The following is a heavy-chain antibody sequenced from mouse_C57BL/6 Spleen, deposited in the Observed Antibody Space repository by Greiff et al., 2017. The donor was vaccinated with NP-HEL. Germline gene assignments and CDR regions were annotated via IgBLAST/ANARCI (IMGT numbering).Heavy chain of an antibody. J-gene: IGHJ4*01. CDR2: ISSGSSTI. Sequence: VQLKESGGGLVKPGGSLKLSCAASGFTFSDYGMHWVRQAPEKGLEWVAYISSGSSTIYYADTLKGRFTISRDNAKNTLFLQMTSLRSEDTAMYYCARRETMDYWGQGTSVTVSS. CDR3: ARRETMDY. V-gene: IGHV5-17*01. CDR1: GFTFSDYG.